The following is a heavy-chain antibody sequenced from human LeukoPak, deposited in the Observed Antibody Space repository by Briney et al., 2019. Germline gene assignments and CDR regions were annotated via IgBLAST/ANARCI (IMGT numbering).Heavy chain of an antibody. D-gene: IGHD3-16*01. V-gene: IGHV4-31*03. CDR2: IYYSGST. CDR3: AKVLRGTGNWFDP. CDR1: GGSISSGGYY. Sequence: PSETLSLTCTVSGGSISSGGYYWSWTRQYPGKGLEWIGSIYYSGSTYYNPSLKSRLTISVDTSNNQFSLNLSSVTAADTAVYYCAKVLRGTGNWFDPWGQGTLVTVSS. J-gene: IGHJ5*02.